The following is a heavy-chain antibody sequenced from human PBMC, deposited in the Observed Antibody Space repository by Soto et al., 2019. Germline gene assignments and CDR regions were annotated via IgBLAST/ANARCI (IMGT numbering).Heavy chain of an antibody. Sequence: GGSLRLSCAASGFTFSSYWMSWVRQVPGKGLEWVANIKQDGSEQYYVDSVMGRFTISRDNAKNSLYLQMNSLRAEDTAVYYCARELDGIDVWGQGTTVTVSS. J-gene: IGHJ6*02. CDR2: IKQDGSEQ. CDR1: GFTFSSYW. V-gene: IGHV3-7*05. CDR3: ARELDGIDV.